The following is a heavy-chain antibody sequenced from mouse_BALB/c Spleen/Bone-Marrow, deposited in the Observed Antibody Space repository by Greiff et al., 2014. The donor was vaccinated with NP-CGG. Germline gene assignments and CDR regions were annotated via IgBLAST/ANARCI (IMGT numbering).Heavy chain of an antibody. CDR3: ARGIDY. Sequence: EVKRMESGGGLVKPGGSLKLSCAASGFTFSSYAMSWVRQTPEKRLEWVASISSGGSTLYPKSIKARFTISRDNARNILYLQMDSLRSEDTAMYYCARGIDYWGQGTTLTVSS. J-gene: IGHJ2*01. CDR1: GFTFSSYA. V-gene: IGHV5-6-5*01. CDR2: ISSGGST.